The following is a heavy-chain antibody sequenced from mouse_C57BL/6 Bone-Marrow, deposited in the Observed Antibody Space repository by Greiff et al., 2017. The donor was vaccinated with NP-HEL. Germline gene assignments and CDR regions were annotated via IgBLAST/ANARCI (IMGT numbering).Heavy chain of an antibody. CDR1: GYTFTSYG. V-gene: IGHV1-81*01. Sequence: QVQLQQSGAELARPGASVKLSCKASGYTFTSYGISWVKQRTGQGLEWIGEIYPRSGNTYYNEKFKGKATLTADKSSSTAYMELRSLTSEDSAVYFCARREKPHRGFAYWGQGTLVTVSA. CDR3: ARREKPHRGFAY. J-gene: IGHJ3*01. CDR2: IYPRSGNT. D-gene: IGHD3-1*01.